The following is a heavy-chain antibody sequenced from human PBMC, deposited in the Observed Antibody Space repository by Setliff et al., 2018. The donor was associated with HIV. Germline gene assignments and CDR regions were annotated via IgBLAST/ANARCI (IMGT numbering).Heavy chain of an antibody. V-gene: IGHV4-39*01. J-gene: IGHJ4*02. Sequence: LSLTCTVSGGSISSSSYYWGWTRQPPGKGLEWIGSIYYSGSTYYNPSLKSRVTISVDTSKNQFSLKLSSVTAADTAVYYCARSVPRYCSGGSCYPPLFDYWGQGTLVTVSS. CDR2: IYYSGST. CDR1: GGSISSSSYY. D-gene: IGHD2-15*01. CDR3: ARSVPRYCSGGSCYPPLFDY.